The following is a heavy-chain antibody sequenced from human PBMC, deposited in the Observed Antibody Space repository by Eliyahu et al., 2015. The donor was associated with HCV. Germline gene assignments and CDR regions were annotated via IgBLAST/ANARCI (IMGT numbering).Heavy chain of an antibody. J-gene: IGHJ6*02. D-gene: IGHD3-3*01. V-gene: IGHV4-4*07. CDR2: IYSSGTA. CDR1: GGSISGYX. Sequence: QVQLQESGPGLVKPSETLSLXXXXSGGSISGYXWXWIRQPAGKGLEWIGRIYSSGTANYNPSLKSRVSMSVDTSRDQFSLKLSSVTAADTAVYFCARDSSSITVFGVVTDYYGMDVWGQGTAVTVSS. CDR3: ARDSSSITVFGVVTDYYGMDV.